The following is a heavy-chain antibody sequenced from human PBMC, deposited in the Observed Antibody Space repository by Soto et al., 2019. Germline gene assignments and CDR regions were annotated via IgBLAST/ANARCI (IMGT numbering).Heavy chain of an antibody. J-gene: IGHJ5*02. Sequence: EVQLVESGGGLVQPGGSLRLSCAASGFTFSSYNMNWVRQAPGKGLEWVSYISSSSNTVYYADSVKGRFTISRDNAKNSLYLQMNSLRAEDTAVYYCARAPPIIGWFDPWGQGTLVTVSS. D-gene: IGHD3-16*02. CDR1: GFTFSSYN. CDR3: ARAPPIIGWFDP. V-gene: IGHV3-48*01. CDR2: ISSSSNTV.